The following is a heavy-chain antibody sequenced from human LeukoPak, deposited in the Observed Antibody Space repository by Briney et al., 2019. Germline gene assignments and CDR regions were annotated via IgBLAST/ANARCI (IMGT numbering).Heavy chain of an antibody. CDR2: ISWNSGSI. CDR3: TRLPRKYYYGSGSYSDS. J-gene: IGHJ4*02. V-gene: IGHV3-9*01. Sequence: GGSLRLSCTASGFTFEDYAMNWVRQVPGKGLEWVSGISWNSGSIGYTASVKGRFSISRDNAKNSLFLQMNSLTLEDTAVYFCTRLPRKYYYGSGSYSDSWGQGTLVIVSS. CDR1: GFTFEDYA. D-gene: IGHD3-10*01.